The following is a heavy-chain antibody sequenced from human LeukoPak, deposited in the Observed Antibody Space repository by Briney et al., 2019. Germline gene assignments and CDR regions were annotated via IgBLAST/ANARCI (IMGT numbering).Heavy chain of an antibody. CDR2: IYPVDSDT. CDR1: RYTVTSYC. Sequence: PEETLKITRKGTRYTVTSYCICWVRQMPGKSLEWIGTIYPVDSDTRYSPSFQCQFTISADRSINTSYLQFNSLQASATAIYYCARHRDYGEPMYTRFLDYWGQGTLVTV. CDR3: ARHRDYGEPMYTRFLDY. J-gene: IGHJ4*02. D-gene: IGHD4-17*01. V-gene: IGHV5-51*01.